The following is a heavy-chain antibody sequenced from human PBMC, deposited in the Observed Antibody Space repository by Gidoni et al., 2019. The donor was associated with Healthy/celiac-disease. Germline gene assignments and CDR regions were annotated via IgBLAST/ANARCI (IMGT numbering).Heavy chain of an antibody. Sequence: QVQLQQWGAGLLKRSETLSLTCAVYGGSFSGYYWSWIRQPPGKGLEWIGEINHSGSTNYNPSLKSRVTISVDTSKNQFSLKLSSVTAADTAVYYCARGPFMGSFVYYYYGMDVWGQGTTVTVSS. D-gene: IGHD6-13*01. CDR1: GGSFSGYY. J-gene: IGHJ6*02. V-gene: IGHV4-34*01. CDR2: INHSGST. CDR3: ARGPFMGSFVYYYYGMDV.